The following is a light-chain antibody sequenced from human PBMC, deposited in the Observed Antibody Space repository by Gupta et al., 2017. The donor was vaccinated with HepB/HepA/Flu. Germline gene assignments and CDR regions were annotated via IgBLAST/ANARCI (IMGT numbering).Light chain of an antibody. CDR2: DAS. Sequence: EIVLTQSQATLSLSPGGRATLSCRASQSVDNFLGWYQQRPGQAPRLLIYDASNRATGIPARFSGSGSGTXFSLTIXTLEPDDFAVYYCQQRRHSPLTFGXGTKVEIK. CDR1: QSVDNF. J-gene: IGKJ4*01. CDR3: QQRRHSPLT. V-gene: IGKV3-11*01.